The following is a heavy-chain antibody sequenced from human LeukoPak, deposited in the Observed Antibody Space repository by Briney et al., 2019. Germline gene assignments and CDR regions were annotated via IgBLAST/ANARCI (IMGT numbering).Heavy chain of an antibody. CDR2: ISGNGAHP. D-gene: IGHD3-22*01. CDR1: EFTLSSYA. CDR3: AKAVDGRGYYFERGADF. Sequence: PGGSLRLSCAASEFTLSSYAMSWVRQAPGKGLEWVSSISGNGAHPYYADSVKGRFTISRDFSRNAVYLQMSSLRVEDTAEYYCAKAVDGRGYYFERGADFWGQGTMVTVFS. V-gene: IGHV3-23*01. J-gene: IGHJ4*02.